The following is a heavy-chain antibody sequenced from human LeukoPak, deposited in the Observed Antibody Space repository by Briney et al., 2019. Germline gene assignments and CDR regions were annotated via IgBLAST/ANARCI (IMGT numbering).Heavy chain of an antibody. V-gene: IGHV3-23*01. J-gene: IGHJ4*02. D-gene: IGHD3-10*01. CDR3: AKDRRGLADY. CDR1: GFTFSSYA. CDR2: ISGSGGST. Sequence: GGSLRLSCAASGFTFSSYAMRWVRQAPGKGREWVSAISGSGGSTYYADSGKGRFTICRENSKKTLYMKMKRGRAEDTAVYYCAKDRRGLADYWGQGTLVTVSS.